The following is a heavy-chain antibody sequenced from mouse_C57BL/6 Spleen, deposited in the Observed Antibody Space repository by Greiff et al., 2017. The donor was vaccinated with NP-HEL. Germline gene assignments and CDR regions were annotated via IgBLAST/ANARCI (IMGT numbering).Heavy chain of an antibody. V-gene: IGHV1-53*01. D-gene: IGHD2-4*01. Sequence: QVQLQQPGTELVKPGASVKLSCKASGYTFTSYWMHWVKQRPGQGLEWIGNINPSNGGTNYTEKFKSKATLTADKSSSTAYLQLSSLTSEDSAVYYCAFYDDDGAGFAYWGQGTLVTVSA. J-gene: IGHJ3*01. CDR3: AFYDDDGAGFAY. CDR1: GYTFTSYW. CDR2: INPSNGGT.